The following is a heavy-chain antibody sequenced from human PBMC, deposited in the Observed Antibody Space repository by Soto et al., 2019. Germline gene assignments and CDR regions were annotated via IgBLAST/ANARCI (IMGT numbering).Heavy chain of an antibody. J-gene: IGHJ3*01. V-gene: IGHV3-33*01. D-gene: IGHD6-19*01. CDR3: VRVWGSGVHRSCLDL. CDR1: GFTFRQYG. CDR2: IFYDGFNE. Sequence: QVQLVESGGGVVQPGTSLRLSCAASGFTFRQYGMHWVRQAPGKGLEWVAVIFYDGFNEYYADSVRGRFTVSRDNSGNRGDLQMNILRVEDTAVYYCVRVWGSGVHRSCLDLWGQGTAVVVSS.